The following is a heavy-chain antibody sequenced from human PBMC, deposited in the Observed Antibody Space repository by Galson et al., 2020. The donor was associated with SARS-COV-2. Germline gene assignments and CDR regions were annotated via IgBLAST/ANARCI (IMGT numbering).Heavy chain of an antibody. CDR1: GFTFSSYW. D-gene: IGHD6-19*01. Sequence: GEPLKISCAASGFTFSSYWMSWVRQAPGKGLEWVANIKQDGSEKYYVDSVKGRFTISRDNAKNSLYLQMNSLRAEDTAVYYCAREGYSSGWTRSYYYYCMDVWGQGTTVTVSS. CDR3: AREGYSSGWTRSYYYYCMDV. CDR2: IKQDGSEK. V-gene: IGHV3-7*01. J-gene: IGHJ6*02.